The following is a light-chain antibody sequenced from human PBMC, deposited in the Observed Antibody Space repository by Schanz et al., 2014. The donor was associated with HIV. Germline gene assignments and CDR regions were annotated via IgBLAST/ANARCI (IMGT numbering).Light chain of an antibody. J-gene: IGLJ3*02. CDR2: DVS. CDR3: CSYTGSGTLWV. Sequence: QSALTQPPSASGSPGQSVTISCTGTSSDVGGYNYVSWYQHHPGKAPQLMIYDVSNRPSGVSNRFSASKSGNTASLTISGLQAEDEADYYCCSYTGSGTLWVLGGGTKRTVL. V-gene: IGLV2-14*03. CDR1: SSDVGGYNY.